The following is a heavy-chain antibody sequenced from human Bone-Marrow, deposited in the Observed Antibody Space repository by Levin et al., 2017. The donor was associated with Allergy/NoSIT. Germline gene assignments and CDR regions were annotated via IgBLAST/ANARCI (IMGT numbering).Heavy chain of an antibody. V-gene: IGHV3-30-3*01. CDR3: ARDRSAGVTPKGYFDS. D-gene: IGHD3-10*01. J-gene: IGHJ4*02. CDR1: GFTFSYYA. CDR2: ISYDGDKS. Sequence: PGGSLRLSCAPSGFTFSYYAMHWVRQAPGKGLQWVAFISYDGDKSYYADSVKGRFTISRDNSKNTLYLQMNSLREEDTAIYYCARDRSAGVTPKGYFDSWGQGTLVTVSS.